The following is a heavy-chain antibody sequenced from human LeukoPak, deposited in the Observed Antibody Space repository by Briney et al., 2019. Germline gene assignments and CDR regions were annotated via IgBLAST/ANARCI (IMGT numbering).Heavy chain of an antibody. CDR3: TRASGGSYYGDAFDI. J-gene: IGHJ3*02. Sequence: GRSLRLSCTASGFTFGDYAMSWVRQAPGKGLEWVGFIRSKAYGGTTEYAASVKGSFTISRDDSKSIAYLQMNSLKTEDTALYYCTRASGGSYYGDAFDIWGQGTLVTVSS. D-gene: IGHD1-26*01. V-gene: IGHV3-49*04. CDR1: GFTFGDYA. CDR2: IRSKAYGGTT.